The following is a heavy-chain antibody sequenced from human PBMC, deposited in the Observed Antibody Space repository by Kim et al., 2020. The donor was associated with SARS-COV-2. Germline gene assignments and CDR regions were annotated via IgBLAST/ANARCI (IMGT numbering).Heavy chain of an antibody. J-gene: IGHJ4*02. Sequence: SETLSLTCAVYGGSFSGYYWSWIRQPPGKGLEWIGEINHSGSTNYNPSLKSRVTISVDTSKNQFSLKLSSVTAADTAVYYCARDYGSGSYIYYWGQGTLVTVSS. V-gene: IGHV4-34*01. CDR1: GGSFSGYY. CDR3: ARDYGSGSYIYY. CDR2: INHSGST. D-gene: IGHD3-10*01.